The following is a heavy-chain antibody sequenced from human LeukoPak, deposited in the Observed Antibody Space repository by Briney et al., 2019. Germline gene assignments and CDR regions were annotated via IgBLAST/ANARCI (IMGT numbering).Heavy chain of an antibody. J-gene: IGHJ4*02. V-gene: IGHV3-30*02. Sequence: GGSLRLSCAASGFTFSSYGMYWVRQTPGKGLEWVAFIRYDGSNKNYADSVKGRFTFSRDNSKNTVYLQMNSLRAEDTAVYYCAKDRYCDNGECSGSFDYWGQGTLVTVSS. CDR1: GFTFSSYG. CDR3: AKDRYCDNGECSGSFDY. CDR2: IRYDGSNK. D-gene: IGHD2-8*01.